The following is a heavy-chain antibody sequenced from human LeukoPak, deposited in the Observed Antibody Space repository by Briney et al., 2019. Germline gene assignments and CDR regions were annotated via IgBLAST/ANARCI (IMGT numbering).Heavy chain of an antibody. V-gene: IGHV3-21*01. CDR3: AREKGNVIMLYAPTGPYDY. J-gene: IGHJ4*02. CDR2: ISSSSSYI. D-gene: IGHD2-8*01. Sequence: NPGGSLRLSCAASGFTFSRYSMNWVRQAPGKGLEWVSSISSSSSYIYYADSVKGRFTISRDNAKNSLHLQMNSLRAEDTAVYYCAREKGNVIMLYAPTGPYDYWGQGTLVTVSS. CDR1: GFTFSRYS.